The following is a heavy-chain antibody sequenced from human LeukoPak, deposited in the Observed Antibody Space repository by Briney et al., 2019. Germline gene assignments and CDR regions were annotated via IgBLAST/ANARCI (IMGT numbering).Heavy chain of an antibody. V-gene: IGHV3-48*04. CDR3: ARERVDIVATGQFGYYYGMDV. D-gene: IGHD5-12*01. J-gene: IGHJ6*02. Sequence: GGSLRLSCAASGFTFNSFAMNWVRQAPGKGLEWVSYISSSGSTIYYADSVKGRFTISRDNAKNSLYLQMNSLRAEDTAVYYCARERVDIVATGQFGYYYGMDVWGQGTTVTVSS. CDR1: GFTFNSFA. CDR2: ISSSGSTI.